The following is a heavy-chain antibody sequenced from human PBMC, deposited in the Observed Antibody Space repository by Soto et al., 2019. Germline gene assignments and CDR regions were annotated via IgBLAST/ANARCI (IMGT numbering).Heavy chain of an antibody. V-gene: IGHV4-61*01. CDR1: GGSISSGSYY. CDR3: ARGGTRDGMDV. J-gene: IGHJ6*02. Sequence: QVQLQESGPGLVKPSETLPLTCTVSGGSISSGSYYYIWIRQPPGKGLEWIGFVYYTGSTIYNPSLKSRVTISVDTSKNQFSLKLSSVTAADTAVYYCARGGTRDGMDVWGQGTTVTVS. CDR2: VYYTGST. D-gene: IGHD2-2*01.